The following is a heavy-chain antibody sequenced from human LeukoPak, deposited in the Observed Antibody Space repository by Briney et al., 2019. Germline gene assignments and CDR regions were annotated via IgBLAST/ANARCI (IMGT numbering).Heavy chain of an antibody. D-gene: IGHD4-17*01. Sequence: ASVKVSCKASGHTFTSYGISWVRQAPGQGLEWMGWISAYNGNTNYAQKLQGRVTMTTDTSTSTAYMELRSLRSDDTAVYYCAATKDYGDFFDYWGQGTLVTVSS. CDR3: AATKDYGDFFDY. CDR2: ISAYNGNT. J-gene: IGHJ4*02. CDR1: GHTFTSYG. V-gene: IGHV1-18*01.